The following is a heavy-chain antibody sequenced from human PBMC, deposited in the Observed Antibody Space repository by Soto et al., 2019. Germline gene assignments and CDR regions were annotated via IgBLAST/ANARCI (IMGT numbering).Heavy chain of an antibody. Sequence: SGPTLVNPTQTLTLTCTFSGFLLTTTGMRVGWIRQPPGKALERLARIDWDDDKFYSTSLRTRLPISRDTSKNQVFLTMTNMDPVDAGMYDCARILEGRAATCFESWGQGTLVTVSS. CDR3: ARILEGRAATCFES. V-gene: IGHV2-70*04. CDR1: GFLLTTTGMR. D-gene: IGHD2-15*01. J-gene: IGHJ4*02. CDR2: IDWDDDK.